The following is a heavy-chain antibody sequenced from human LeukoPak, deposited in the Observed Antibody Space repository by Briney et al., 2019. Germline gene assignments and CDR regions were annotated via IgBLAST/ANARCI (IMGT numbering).Heavy chain of an antibody. CDR1: GYTFTSYG. D-gene: IGHD4-17*01. J-gene: IGHJ5*02. CDR3: ARKNRGVTTHWFDP. Sequence: ASVKVSCKASGYTFTSYGISWVRQAPGQGLEWMGWISAYNGNTNYAQKLQGRVTMTTDTSTSTAYMELRSLRSDDTAVYYCARKNRGVTTHWFDPWGQGTLVTVSS. V-gene: IGHV1-18*01. CDR2: ISAYNGNT.